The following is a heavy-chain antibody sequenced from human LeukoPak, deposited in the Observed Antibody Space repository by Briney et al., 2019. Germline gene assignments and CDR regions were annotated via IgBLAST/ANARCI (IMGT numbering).Heavy chain of an antibody. V-gene: IGHV3-30*01. J-gene: IGHJ4*02. CDR3: ATLDWCHGVLVACGSSEY. Sequence: PGRSLRLSCATSGFTFRTYAMRWVRQAPGKGLEWLAVVSVDGRNKYYADSAKGRFTISRDNSKSTVYLQMNSLRDEDSAVYYCATLDWCHGVLVACGSSEYWGQGTLVTVSS. CDR2: VSVDGRNK. CDR1: GFTFRTYA. D-gene: IGHD3-16*02.